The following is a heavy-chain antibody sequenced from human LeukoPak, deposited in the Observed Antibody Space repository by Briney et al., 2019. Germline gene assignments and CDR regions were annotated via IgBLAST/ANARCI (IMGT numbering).Heavy chain of an antibody. Sequence: ASVKVSCKASGYTFTSYGISWVRKAPGQGLEWMGWISAYNGNTNYAQKLQGRVTMTTDTSTSTAYMELRSLRSDDTAVYYCARVYLRDIVVVPAAGSHWFDPWGQGTLVTVSS. CDR1: GYTFTSYG. CDR3: ARVYLRDIVVVPAAGSHWFDP. CDR2: ISAYNGNT. J-gene: IGHJ5*02. D-gene: IGHD2-2*01. V-gene: IGHV1-18*01.